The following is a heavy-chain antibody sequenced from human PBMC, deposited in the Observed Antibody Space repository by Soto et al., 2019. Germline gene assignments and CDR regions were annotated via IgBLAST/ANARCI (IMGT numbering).Heavy chain of an antibody. CDR3: TRGRRITTVRGVLAEEDV. V-gene: IGHV3-49*03. CDR1: GFTFGDYA. CDR2: IRSKAYGGTT. J-gene: IGHJ6*04. Sequence: GSLRLSCTASGFTFGDYAMSWFRQAPGKGLEWVGFIRSKAYGGTTGYAASVKGRFTISRHDSKSIAYLQMTSLNTEDKAVYYCTRGRRITTVRGVLAEEDVWGKGTTVTVSS. D-gene: IGHD3-10*01.